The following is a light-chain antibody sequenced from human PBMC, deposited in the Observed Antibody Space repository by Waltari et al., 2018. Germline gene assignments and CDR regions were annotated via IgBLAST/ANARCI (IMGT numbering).Light chain of an antibody. V-gene: IGLV3-19*01. CDR3: NSRDSSSSHQL. CDR2: GKN. Sequence: SSELTQDPAVSVALGQTVRITCQGDGLRSFYASWYQQKPGQAPILVIYGKNNRPSGIPDRFSGSTSGNTASLTITGAQAEDEAGYYCNSRDSSSSHQLFGGGTKLTVL. CDR1: GLRSFY. J-gene: IGLJ2*01.